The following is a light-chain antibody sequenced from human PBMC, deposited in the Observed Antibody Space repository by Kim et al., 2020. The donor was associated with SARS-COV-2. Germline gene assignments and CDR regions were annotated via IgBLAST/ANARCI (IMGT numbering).Light chain of an antibody. V-gene: IGLV6-57*01. J-gene: IGLJ3*02. Sequence: NFMLTQPHSVSESPGKTVTISCTRSSGSIASNHVQWYQQRPGSSPNTVIYEDNQRPSGVPDRFSGSIDSSSNSASLTISGLKTEDEADYYCQSYDSSNKGVFGGGTKLTVL. CDR3: QSYDSSNKGV. CDR2: EDN. CDR1: SGSIASNH.